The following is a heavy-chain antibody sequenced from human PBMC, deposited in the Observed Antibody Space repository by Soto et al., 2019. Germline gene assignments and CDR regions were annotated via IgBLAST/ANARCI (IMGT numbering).Heavy chain of an antibody. J-gene: IGHJ4*02. D-gene: IGHD4-17*01. Sequence: QVQLQESGPGLVKPSETLSLTCTVSCGSISSYYWSWIRQPPGKVLEWIGYIYYSGRTNYDPALKSRVTISVDTSKNQFSLKLSSVTAADTAVYYCARRYGGHFDYWGQGTLVTVSS. CDR1: CGSISSYY. CDR2: IYYSGRT. V-gene: IGHV4-59*08. CDR3: ARRYGGHFDY.